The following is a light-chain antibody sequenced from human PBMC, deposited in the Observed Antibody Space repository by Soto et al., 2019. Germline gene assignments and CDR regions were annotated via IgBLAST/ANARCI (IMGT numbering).Light chain of an antibody. CDR1: SSDVGTYNL. V-gene: IGLV2-23*01. CDR3: CSYAGSNTWV. Sequence: QSALTQPASVSGSPGQSITISCTGTSSDVGTYNLVSWYQQHPGKAPKVMIYEGSKRPSGVSNRFSGSKSGNTASLTISGLQAEDEADYYCCSYAGSNTWVFGGGTKLTVL. CDR2: EGS. J-gene: IGLJ3*02.